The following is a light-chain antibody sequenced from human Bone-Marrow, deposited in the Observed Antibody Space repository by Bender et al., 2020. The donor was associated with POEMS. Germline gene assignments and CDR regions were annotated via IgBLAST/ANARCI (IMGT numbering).Light chain of an antibody. CDR3: CSSAGSNTFYV. V-gene: IGLV2-11*01. Sequence: QSALTQPRSVSGSPGQSVTISCTGTSSDVGNYNYVSWYQQYPGKAPKVMIHDVTKRPSGVPDRFSGSKSGSTASLTISGLQAEDEADYYCCSSAGSNTFYVFGTGTKVTVL. CDR2: DVT. J-gene: IGLJ1*01. CDR1: SSDVGNYNY.